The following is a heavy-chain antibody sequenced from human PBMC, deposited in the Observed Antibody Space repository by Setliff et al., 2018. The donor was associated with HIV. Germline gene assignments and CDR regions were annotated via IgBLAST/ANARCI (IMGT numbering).Heavy chain of an antibody. V-gene: IGHV1-18*01. D-gene: IGHD4-17*01. Sequence: ASVKVSCKASGYTFTNFGIGWVRQAPGQGLEWMGWIGAYNGNTNYAQKLQGRVTMTTDTSTNTVYMELRSLRSDDTAVYYCARGYGAFDIWGQGTMVTVSS. CDR3: ARGYGAFDI. CDR2: IGAYNGNT. CDR1: GYTFTNFG. J-gene: IGHJ3*02.